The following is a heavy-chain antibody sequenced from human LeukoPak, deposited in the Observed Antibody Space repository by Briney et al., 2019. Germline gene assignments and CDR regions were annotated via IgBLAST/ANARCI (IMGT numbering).Heavy chain of an antibody. CDR1: GYTFTGYY. CDR2: INPNSGGT. Sequence: ASVNVSCKASGYTFTGYYMHWVRQAPGQGLEWMGWINPNSGGTNYAQKFQGWVTVTRDTSISTAYMELSRLRSDDTAVYYCARGLGYSGYDYDYWGQGTLVTVSS. CDR3: ARGLGYSGYDYDY. J-gene: IGHJ4*02. V-gene: IGHV1-2*04. D-gene: IGHD5-12*01.